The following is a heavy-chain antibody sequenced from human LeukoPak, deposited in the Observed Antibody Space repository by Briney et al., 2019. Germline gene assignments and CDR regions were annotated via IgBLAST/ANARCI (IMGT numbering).Heavy chain of an antibody. V-gene: IGHV4-39*01. Sequence: SETLSLTCTVSGGSISSSSYYWGWIRQPPGKGLEWIGSIYHSGSTYYNPSLKSRVTISVDTSKNQFSLKLSSVTAADTAVYYCALRFWSGYYPIDYWGQGTLVTVSS. CDR1: GGSISSSSYY. D-gene: IGHD3-3*01. CDR3: ALRFWSGYYPIDY. J-gene: IGHJ4*02. CDR2: IYHSGST.